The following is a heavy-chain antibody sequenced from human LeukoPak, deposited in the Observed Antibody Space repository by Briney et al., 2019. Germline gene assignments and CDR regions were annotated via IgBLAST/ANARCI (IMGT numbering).Heavy chain of an antibody. CDR3: ARDACSSRICSAGGNWFDP. CDR2: INPSGGST. J-gene: IGHJ5*02. V-gene: IGHV1-46*01. D-gene: IGHD2-2*01. Sequence: ASVKVSCKASGYTFTSYYMHWVRQAPGLGLEWMGIINPSGGSTNYAQKFQGRVTMTRDTSTSTVYMKLSSLRSEDTAVCYCARDACSSRICSAGGNWFDPWGQGTLVTVSS. CDR1: GYTFTSYY.